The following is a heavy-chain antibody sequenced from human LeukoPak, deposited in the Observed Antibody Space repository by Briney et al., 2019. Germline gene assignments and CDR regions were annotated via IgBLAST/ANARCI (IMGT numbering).Heavy chain of an antibody. CDR2: ISSSSYI. D-gene: IGHD3-9*01. J-gene: IGHJ4*02. CDR3: ARVAGDILTGYYPDY. Sequence: GGSLRLSCAASGFTFSSYSMNWVRQAPGKGLEWVSPISSSSYIYYADSVKGRFTISRDNAKNSLYLQMNSLRAEDTAVYYCARVAGDILTGYYPDYWGQGTLVTVSS. V-gene: IGHV3-21*01. CDR1: GFTFSSYS.